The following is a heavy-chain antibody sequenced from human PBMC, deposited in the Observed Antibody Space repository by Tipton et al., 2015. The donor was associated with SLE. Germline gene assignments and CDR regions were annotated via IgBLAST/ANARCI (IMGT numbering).Heavy chain of an antibody. Sequence: LSLTCAVYGGSFSGYYWSWVRQAPGKGLEWVSAISGSGGSTYYADSVKGRFTISRDNSKNTLYLQMNSLRAEDTAVYYCAREVHWGSTGFDYWGQGTLVTVSS. CDR2: ISGSGGST. D-gene: IGHD7-27*01. CDR3: AREVHWGSTGFDY. CDR1: GGSFSGYY. V-gene: IGHV3-23*01. J-gene: IGHJ4*02.